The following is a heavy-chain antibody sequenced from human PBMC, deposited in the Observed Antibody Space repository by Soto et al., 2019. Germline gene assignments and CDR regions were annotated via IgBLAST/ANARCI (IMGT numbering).Heavy chain of an antibody. CDR2: ISGSGGST. CDR1: GFTFSSYA. Sequence: EVQLLESGGGLVQPGGSLRLSCAASGFTFSSYAMSWVRQAPGKGLEWVSAISGSGGSTYYADSVKGRFTVSRDNSKNTLYLQMNSLRAEDTAVYCCAKLFGEWELPHFDYWGQGTLVTVSS. J-gene: IGHJ4*02. D-gene: IGHD1-26*01. CDR3: AKLFGEWELPHFDY. V-gene: IGHV3-23*01.